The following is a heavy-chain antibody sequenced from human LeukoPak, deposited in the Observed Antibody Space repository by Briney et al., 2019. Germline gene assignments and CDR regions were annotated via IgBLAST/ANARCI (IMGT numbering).Heavy chain of an antibody. V-gene: IGHV3-30*02. CDR3: AKEFRKYSSSWSSAFDI. CDR2: IWYGGSNK. J-gene: IGHJ3*02. D-gene: IGHD6-6*01. CDR1: GFTFSSYG. Sequence: GGSLRLSCAASGFTFSSYGMHWVRQAPGKGLEWVAVIWYGGSNKYYADSVKGRFTISRDNSKNTLYLQMNSLRAEDTAVYYCAKEFRKYSSSWSSAFDIWGQGTMVTVSS.